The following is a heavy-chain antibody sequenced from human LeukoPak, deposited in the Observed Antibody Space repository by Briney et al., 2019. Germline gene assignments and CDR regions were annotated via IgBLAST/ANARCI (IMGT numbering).Heavy chain of an antibody. CDR3: ARGRGSSWFGVHWFDP. CDR1: GYTFTSYD. V-gene: IGHV1-8*01. Sequence: GASVKVSCKASGYTFTSYDINWVRQATGQGLEWMGWMNPNSGNTGYAQKFQGRVTMTRNTSISTAYMELSSLRSEDTAVYYCARGRGSSWFGVHWFDPWGQGTLVTVSS. J-gene: IGHJ5*02. CDR2: MNPNSGNT. D-gene: IGHD3-10*01.